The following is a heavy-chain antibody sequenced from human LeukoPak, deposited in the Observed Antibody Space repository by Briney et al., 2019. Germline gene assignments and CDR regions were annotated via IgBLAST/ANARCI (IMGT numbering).Heavy chain of an antibody. CDR1: GFTFDDYA. V-gene: IGHV3-9*01. Sequence: GGSLLLSGAASGFTFDDYAMHWVRPAPGKGLEWVSGISWNSGSIGYADSVKGRFTISRDNAKNSLYLQMNSLRAEDTALYSCAPEPPDYYDSSGYGYWGQGTLVTVSS. D-gene: IGHD3-22*01. J-gene: IGHJ4*02. CDR2: ISWNSGSI. CDR3: APEPPDYYDSSGYGY.